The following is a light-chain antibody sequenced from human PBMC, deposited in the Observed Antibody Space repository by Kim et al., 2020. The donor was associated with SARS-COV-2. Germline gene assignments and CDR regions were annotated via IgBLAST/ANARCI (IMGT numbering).Light chain of an antibody. CDR2: DVS. CDR3: SSYTSSSTYV. Sequence: GQSLTISCTGTSSNVGGYNYVSWYQQHPGKAPKLMIYDVSKRPSGVSSRFSGSKSGNTASLTISGLQAEDEADYYCSSYTSSSTYVFGTGTKVTVL. CDR1: SSNVGGYNY. J-gene: IGLJ1*01. V-gene: IGLV2-14*04.